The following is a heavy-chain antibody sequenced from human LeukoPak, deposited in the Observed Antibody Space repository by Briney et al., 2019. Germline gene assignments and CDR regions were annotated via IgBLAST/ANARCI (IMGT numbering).Heavy chain of an antibody. J-gene: IGHJ6*03. V-gene: IGHV1-2*02. Sequence: ASVKVSCTASGYTFTGYYMHWVRQAPGQGLEWMGWINPNSGGTNYAQKFQGRVTMTRDTSISTSYMELSSLRSEDTAVYYCARRGTTYYYYMDVWGKGTTVTISS. D-gene: IGHD3-16*01. CDR2: INPNSGGT. CDR1: GYTFTGYY. CDR3: ARRGTTYYYYMDV.